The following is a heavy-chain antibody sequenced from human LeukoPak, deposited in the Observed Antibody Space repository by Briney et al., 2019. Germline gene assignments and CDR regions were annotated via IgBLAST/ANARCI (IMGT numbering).Heavy chain of an antibody. Sequence: GGSLRLSCAASGFTFSSCAMSWVRQAPGKGLEWVSAVSGSGDRTYYVDSVKGRFTISRDNSKNTLYLQMNSLRAEDTAVYYCARGVPYDSWSGPHYSDYWGQGTLVTVSS. CDR3: ARGVPYDSWSGPHYSDY. V-gene: IGHV3-23*01. D-gene: IGHD3-3*01. CDR1: GFTFSSCA. J-gene: IGHJ4*02. CDR2: VSGSGDRT.